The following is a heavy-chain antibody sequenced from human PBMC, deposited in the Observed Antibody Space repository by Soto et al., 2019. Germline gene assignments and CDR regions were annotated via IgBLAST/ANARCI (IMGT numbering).Heavy chain of an antibody. D-gene: IGHD3-22*01. V-gene: IGHV4-4*02. CDR1: GGSISSSNW. J-gene: IGHJ4*02. CDR2: IYHSGST. Sequence: PSETLSLTCAVSGGSISSSNWWSWVRQPPGKGLEWIGEIYHSGSTNYNPSLKSRVTISVDKSKNQFSLKLSSVTAADTAVYYYASSITMNPRRLDYWGPGTMVTVSS. CDR3: ASSITMNPRRLDY.